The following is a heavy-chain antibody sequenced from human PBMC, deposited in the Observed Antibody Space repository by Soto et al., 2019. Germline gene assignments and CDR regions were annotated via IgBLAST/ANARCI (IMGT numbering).Heavy chain of an antibody. CDR2: IYTSGST. Sequence: PSETLSLTCTVSGGSISSYYWSWIRQPAGKGLEWVGRIYTSGSTNYNPSLKSRVTMSVDTSKNQFSLKLSSVTAADTAVYYCARGGYSYDNDAFDTWGQGTMVTVSS. CDR1: GGSISSYY. CDR3: ARGGYSYDNDAFDT. J-gene: IGHJ3*02. D-gene: IGHD5-18*01. V-gene: IGHV4-4*07.